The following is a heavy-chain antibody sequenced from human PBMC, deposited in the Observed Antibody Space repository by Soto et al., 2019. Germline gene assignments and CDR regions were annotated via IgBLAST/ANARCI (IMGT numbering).Heavy chain of an antibody. CDR2: IYHSGST. D-gene: IGHD2-15*01. Sequence: SETLSLTCAVSGGSISSGGYSWSWIRQPPGKGLEWIGYIYHSGSTYYNPSLKSRVTISVDRSKNQFSLKLSSVTAADTAVYYCAVVVAATPWPDAFDIWGQGTMVTVSS. CDR1: GGSISSGGYS. CDR3: AVVVAATPWPDAFDI. J-gene: IGHJ3*02. V-gene: IGHV4-30-2*01.